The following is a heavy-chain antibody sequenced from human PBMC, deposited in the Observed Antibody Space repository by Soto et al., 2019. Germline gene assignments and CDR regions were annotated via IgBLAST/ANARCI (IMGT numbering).Heavy chain of an antibody. Sequence: VASVKVSCKASGYTFTGYYMHWVRQAPGQGLEWMGWINPNSGGTNYAQKFQGRVTMTRDTSISTAYMELSRLRSDDTAVYYCARGYCSSTSCYMMRADYWGQGTLVTVPS. CDR2: INPNSGGT. D-gene: IGHD2-2*02. CDR1: GYTFTGYY. J-gene: IGHJ4*02. V-gene: IGHV1-2*02. CDR3: ARGYCSSTSCYMMRADY.